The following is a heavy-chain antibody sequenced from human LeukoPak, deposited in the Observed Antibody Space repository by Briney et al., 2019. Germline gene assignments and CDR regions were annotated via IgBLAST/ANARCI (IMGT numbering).Heavy chain of an antibody. CDR2: INSEGTST. V-gene: IGHV3-74*01. Sequence: GGSLRLSCAASGFTFSSYWMHWVRQAPGKGLVWVSRINSEGTSTSYADSVKGRFTISRDNAENTLYLQMNSLRAGDTAVYYCAKDSYDRSGYYYYYFAYWGQGTQVTVSS. J-gene: IGHJ4*02. CDR3: AKDSYDRSGYYYYYFAY. CDR1: GFTFSSYW. D-gene: IGHD3-22*01.